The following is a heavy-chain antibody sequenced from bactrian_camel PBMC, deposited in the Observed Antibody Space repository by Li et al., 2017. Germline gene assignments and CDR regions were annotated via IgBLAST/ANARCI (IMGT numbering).Heavy chain of an antibody. CDR2: INPGGNGT. Sequence: HVQLVESGGGLVQPGGSLRLSCAASGFTFSSYYMSWVRQAPGKGLEWVSTINPGGNGTYYPDSVKGRFTISRDNAKNTLYLHVNILKTEDTAIYYCAKDDGVGRADFGYWGQGTQVTVS. D-gene: IGHD5*01. J-gene: IGHJ6*01. CDR1: GFTFSSYY. V-gene: IGHV3S1*01. CDR3: AKDDGVGRADFGY.